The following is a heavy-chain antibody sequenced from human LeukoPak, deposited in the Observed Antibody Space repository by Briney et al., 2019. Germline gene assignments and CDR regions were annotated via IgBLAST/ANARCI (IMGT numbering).Heavy chain of an antibody. CDR1: GFTFSSYA. Sequence: GGSLRLSCAASGFTFSSYAMSWVRQAPGKGLEWVSAISGSGGSTYYADSVKGRFTISRDNSKNTLYLQMNSLRAEDTAVYYCARETYNWNHYYYGMDVWGQGTTVTVSS. D-gene: IGHD1-20*01. J-gene: IGHJ6*02. CDR2: ISGSGGST. CDR3: ARETYNWNHYYYGMDV. V-gene: IGHV3-23*01.